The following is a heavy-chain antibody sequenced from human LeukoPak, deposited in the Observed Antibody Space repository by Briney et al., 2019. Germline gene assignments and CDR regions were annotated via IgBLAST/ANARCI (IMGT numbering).Heavy chain of an antibody. V-gene: IGHV3-15*01. J-gene: IGHJ5*02. Sequence: GGSLRLSCAASGFTFSNAWMSWVRQAPGKGLEWVGRIKSKTDGGTTDYAAPVKGRFTISRDDSKNTLCLQMNSLKTEDTAVYYCGLEWLLNWFDPWGQGTLVTVSS. CDR1: GFTFSNAW. CDR2: IKSKTDGGTT. CDR3: GLEWLLNWFDP. D-gene: IGHD3-3*01.